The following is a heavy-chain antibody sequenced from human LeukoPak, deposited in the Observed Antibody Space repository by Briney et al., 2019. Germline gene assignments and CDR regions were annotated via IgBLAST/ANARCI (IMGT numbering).Heavy chain of an antibody. J-gene: IGHJ4*02. D-gene: IGHD3-16*01. CDR3: ARDLGSDFDY. V-gene: IGHV3-30-3*01. Sequence: GGSLRLSCAASGFTFSSYAMSWVRQAPGKGLEWVAVISYNGSDKYNADSVKGRFTISRDNSKNTLYLQMNSLRAEDTAVYYCARDLGSDFDYWGQGTLVTVSS. CDR2: ISYNGSDK. CDR1: GFTFSSYA.